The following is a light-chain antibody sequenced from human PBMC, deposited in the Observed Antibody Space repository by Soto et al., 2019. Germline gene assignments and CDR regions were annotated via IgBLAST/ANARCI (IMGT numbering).Light chain of an antibody. CDR3: QQYNSNSQ. CDR1: QSISSW. J-gene: IGKJ1*01. V-gene: IGKV1-5*03. CDR2: KAS. Sequence: DIQMTQSPSTLSASVGDRVTITCRASQSISSWLAWYQQKPGKAPKLLIYKASSLESGVPSRFSGSGSGTEFTLTISSLQPDDFATYYCQQYNSNSQFGQGTKVDIK.